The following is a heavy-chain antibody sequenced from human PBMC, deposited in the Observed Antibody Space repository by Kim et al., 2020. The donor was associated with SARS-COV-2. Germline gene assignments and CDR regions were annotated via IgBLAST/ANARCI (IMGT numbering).Heavy chain of an antibody. CDR3: ARSVLWFGEFPPDLDPPFDP. Sequence: ASVKVSCKASGYTFTSYAMHWVRQAPGQRLEWMGWINAGNGNTKYSQKFQGRVTITRDTSASTAYMELSSLRSEDTAVYYCARSVLWFGEFPPDLDPPFDPWGQGTLVTVSS. CDR2: INAGNGNT. CDR1: GYTFTSYA. J-gene: IGHJ5*02. V-gene: IGHV1-3*01. D-gene: IGHD3-10*01.